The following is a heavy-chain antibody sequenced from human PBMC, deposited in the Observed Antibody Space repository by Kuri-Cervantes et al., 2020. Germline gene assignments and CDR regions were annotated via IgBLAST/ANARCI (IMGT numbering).Heavy chain of an antibody. CDR2: IYHSGST. J-gene: IGHJ3*02. D-gene: IGHD4-17*01. CDR1: GYSISSGYY. CDR3: ARSSDYGDYDALDI. V-gene: IGHV4-38-2*02. Sequence: GSLRLSCTVSGYSISSGYYWGWIRQPPGKGLEWIGSIYHSGSTYYNPSLKSRVTISVDTSKNQFSLKLSSVTAADTAVYYCARSSDYGDYDALDIWGQGTMVTVSS.